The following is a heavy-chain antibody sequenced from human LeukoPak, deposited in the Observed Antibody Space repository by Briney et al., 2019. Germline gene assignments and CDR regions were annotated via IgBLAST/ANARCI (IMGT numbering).Heavy chain of an antibody. V-gene: IGHV1-3*01. CDR2: INAGNGNT. CDR3: ARYDILTGTSFDY. CDR1: GYTFTSYA. J-gene: IGHJ4*02. D-gene: IGHD3-9*01. Sequence: ASVKVSCKASGYTFTSYAMHWVRQAPGQRLEWMGWINAGNGNTKYSQKFQGRVTITRDTSASTAYMELSSLRSEDTAVYYCARYDILTGTSFDYWGQGTLVTVSS.